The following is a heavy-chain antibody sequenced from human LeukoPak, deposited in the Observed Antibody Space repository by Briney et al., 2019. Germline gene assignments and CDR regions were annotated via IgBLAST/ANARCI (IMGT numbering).Heavy chain of an antibody. CDR3: ARRYQWELLPFDY. CDR1: GYTFTGYY. J-gene: IGHJ4*02. Sequence: ASVKVSCKASGYTFTGYYMHWVRQAPGQGLGWMGRINPNSGGTNYAQKFQGRVTMTRDTSISTAYMELSRLRSDDTAVYYCARRYQWELLPFDYWGQGTLVTVSS. V-gene: IGHV1-2*06. CDR2: INPNSGGT. D-gene: IGHD1-26*01.